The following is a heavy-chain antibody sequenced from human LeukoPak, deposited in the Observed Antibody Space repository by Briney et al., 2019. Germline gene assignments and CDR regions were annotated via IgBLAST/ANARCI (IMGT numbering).Heavy chain of an antibody. CDR2: ISGSGGST. CDR1: GCTFSSYA. V-gene: IGHV3-23*01. D-gene: IGHD6-13*01. J-gene: IGHJ4*02. Sequence: PGGSLRLSCTASGCTFSSYAISWVRQAPGKGLEWVSAISGSGGSTYYADSVKGRFTISRDNSKNTLYLQMNSLRAEDTAVYYCAKGYSSWYTSRSDYWGQGTLVTVSS. CDR3: AKGYSSWYTSRSDY.